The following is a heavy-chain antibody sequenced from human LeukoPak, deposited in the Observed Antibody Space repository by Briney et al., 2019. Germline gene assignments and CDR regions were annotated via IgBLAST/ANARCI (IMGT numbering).Heavy chain of an antibody. J-gene: IGHJ4*02. CDR2: IRYDGSDK. Sequence: GGSLRLSCAASGFTFSGYGMHWVRQAPGEGLEWVAFIRYDGSDKHHADSVKGRFTISRDNSKNTLYLQMNSLRAEDTAVYYCAAVTADYWGQGTLVTVSS. D-gene: IGHD2-21*02. CDR1: GFTFSGYG. CDR3: AAVTADY. V-gene: IGHV3-30*02.